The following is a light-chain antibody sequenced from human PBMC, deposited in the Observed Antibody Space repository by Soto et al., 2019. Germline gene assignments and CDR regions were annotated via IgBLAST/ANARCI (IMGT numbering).Light chain of an antibody. CDR1: QSVSSY. Sequence: EIVLTQSPATLSLSPGERATLSCRASQSVSSYLAWYQQEPGQAPRLLIYDASNRATGIPARFSGSGSGTDFTLTISSLEPEDFAVYYCQQRSNWPPGGLTFGQGTRLEIK. J-gene: IGKJ5*01. V-gene: IGKV3-11*01. CDR2: DAS. CDR3: QQRSNWPPGGLT.